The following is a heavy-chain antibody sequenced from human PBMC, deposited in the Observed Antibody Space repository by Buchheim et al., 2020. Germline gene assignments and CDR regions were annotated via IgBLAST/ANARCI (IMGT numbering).Heavy chain of an antibody. CDR2: IRYDGTNK. Sequence: QVQLVESGGGVVQPGGSLRLSCAVSGFTFSSYGMHWVRQAPGKGLEWVAFIRYDGTNKYYADSVKGGFTISRDNSKNTLYLQMNSLRAGDTAVYYCAKTYRTVWYLDYWGQGTL. CDR1: GFTFSSYG. V-gene: IGHV3-30*02. J-gene: IGHJ4*02. D-gene: IGHD6-13*01. CDR3: AKTYRTVWYLDY.